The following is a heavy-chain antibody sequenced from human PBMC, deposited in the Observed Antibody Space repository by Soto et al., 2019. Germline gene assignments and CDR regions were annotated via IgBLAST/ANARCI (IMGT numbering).Heavy chain of an antibody. Sequence: QVQLQQWGAGLLKPSETLSLTCAVYGGSFSGYYWSWIRQPPGKGLEWIGEINHSGSTNYNPSLKRRVTISVDTSKNQFSLKLSSVTAADTAVYYCARVAYIWGSYRPLDYWGQGTLVTVSS. CDR1: GGSFSGYY. D-gene: IGHD3-16*02. J-gene: IGHJ4*02. CDR3: ARVAYIWGSYRPLDY. CDR2: INHSGST. V-gene: IGHV4-34*01.